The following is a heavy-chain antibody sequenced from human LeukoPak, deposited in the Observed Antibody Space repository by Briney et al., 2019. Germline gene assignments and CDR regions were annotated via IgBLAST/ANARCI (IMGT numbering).Heavy chain of an antibody. CDR3: AGESSYHYDSSGENAFDI. J-gene: IGHJ3*02. V-gene: IGHV4-59*01. D-gene: IGHD3-22*01. Sequence: SETLSLTCTVSGGSISSYYWSWIRQPPGKGLEWIGYIYYSGSTNYNPSLKSRVTISVDTSKNQFSLKLSSVTAADTAVYYCAGESSYHYDSSGENAFDIWGQGTMVTVSS. CDR2: IYYSGST. CDR1: GGSISSYY.